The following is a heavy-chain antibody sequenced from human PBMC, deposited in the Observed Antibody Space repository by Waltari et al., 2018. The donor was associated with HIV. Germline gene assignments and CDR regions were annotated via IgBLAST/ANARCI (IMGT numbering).Heavy chain of an antibody. Sequence: EVQLVESGGGLIQPGGSLRLSCAASGFTVSSNYMSWVRQAPGKGLEWVSVIYSGGSAFYADSVKGRFTISSDNSKNTLYLQMNSLRAEDTAVYYCARGTSYYGSYYFDYWGQGTLVNVSS. D-gene: IGHD3-10*01. J-gene: IGHJ4*02. V-gene: IGHV3-53*01. CDR2: IYSGGSA. CDR3: ARGTSYYGSYYFDY. CDR1: GFTVSSNY.